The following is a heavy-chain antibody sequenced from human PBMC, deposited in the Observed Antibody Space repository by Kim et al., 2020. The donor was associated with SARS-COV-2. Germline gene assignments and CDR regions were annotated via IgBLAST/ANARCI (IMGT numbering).Heavy chain of an antibody. CDR1: GFTFSSYA. D-gene: IGHD1-26*01. CDR3: AKDRLASGSGGFDY. CDR2: ISGSSGGT. Sequence: GGSLRLSCAASGFTFSSYAMSWVRQAPGKGLQWVATISGSSGGTFYADSVKGRFTVSRDNSKNTLYLQMNSLRAEDTAVYHCAKDRLASGSGGFDYWGQGSLVTVSS. V-gene: IGHV3-23*01. J-gene: IGHJ4*02.